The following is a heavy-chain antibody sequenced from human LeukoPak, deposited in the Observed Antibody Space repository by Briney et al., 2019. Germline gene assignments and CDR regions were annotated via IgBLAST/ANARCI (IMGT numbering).Heavy chain of an antibody. CDR3: ARDAALITMVRGSAFDI. CDR2: IYYSGST. Sequence: PSQTLSLTCTVSGGSISSGGYYWSWIRQHPGKGLEWIGYIYYSGSTYYNPSLKSRVTISVDTSKNQFSLKLSSVTAADTAVYYCARDAALITMVRGSAFDIWGQGTMVTVSS. CDR1: GGSISSGGYY. D-gene: IGHD3-10*01. J-gene: IGHJ3*02. V-gene: IGHV4-31*03.